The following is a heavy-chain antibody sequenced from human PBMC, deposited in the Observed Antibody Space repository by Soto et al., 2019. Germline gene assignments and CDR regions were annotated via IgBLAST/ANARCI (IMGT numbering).Heavy chain of an antibody. D-gene: IGHD6-13*01. CDR1: GFTFSSYA. CDR2: ISGSGGST. Sequence: EVQLLESGGGLVQPGGSLRLSCAASGFTFSSYAMSWVRQAPGKGLEWVSAISGSGGSTYYADSVKGRFTISRDNSKNTLYLQMNSLRAEDTAVYYCAKIPHSSSWYLDAFDIWGQGTMVRLF. CDR3: AKIPHSSSWYLDAFDI. V-gene: IGHV3-23*01. J-gene: IGHJ3*02.